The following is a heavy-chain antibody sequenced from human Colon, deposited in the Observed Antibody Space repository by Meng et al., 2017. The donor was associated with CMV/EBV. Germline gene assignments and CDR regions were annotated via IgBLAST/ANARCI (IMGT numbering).Heavy chain of an antibody. CDR1: GYTFTNYG. CDR3: ARDRQCSV. CDR2: ISTSMGNT. Sequence: ASVKVSCKASGYTFTNYGVTWVRQVPGQGLEWMGWISTSMGNTNFAQKFQDRVTLTTDARTNTAYMELRSLTSDDTAVNYCARDRQCSVWGQGTLVTVSS. D-gene: IGHD2-15*01. V-gene: IGHV1-18*01. J-gene: IGHJ4*02.